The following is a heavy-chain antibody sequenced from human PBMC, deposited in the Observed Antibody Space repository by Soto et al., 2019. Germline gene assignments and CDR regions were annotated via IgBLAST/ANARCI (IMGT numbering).Heavy chain of an antibody. CDR2: IIPILGRA. Sequence: ASVKVSCKASGYSFTANSMHWVRQAPGQGLEWMGRIIPILGRANYAQKFQGRVTITADKSTSTAYMELSSLRSEDTAVYYCSRGEDYYYYMDVWGKGTTVTVSS. D-gene: IGHD1-26*01. CDR1: GYSFTANS. CDR3: SRGEDYYYYMDV. J-gene: IGHJ6*03. V-gene: IGHV1-69*04.